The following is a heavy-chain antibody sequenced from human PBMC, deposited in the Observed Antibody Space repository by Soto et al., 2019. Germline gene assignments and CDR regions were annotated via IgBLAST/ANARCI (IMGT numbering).Heavy chain of an antibody. Sequence: HPGGSLRLSCAASGFAFSSFSMHWVRQTPGKGLEWVTSISSDGSNKYYADSVKGRFSISRDNSKNTLFLQMNSLRAEDTAVYYCARSPRPPRSPIDYWGLGTLVTVSS. J-gene: IGHJ4*02. CDR1: GFAFSSFS. CDR2: ISSDGSNK. CDR3: ARSPRPPRSPIDY. V-gene: IGHV3-30*04.